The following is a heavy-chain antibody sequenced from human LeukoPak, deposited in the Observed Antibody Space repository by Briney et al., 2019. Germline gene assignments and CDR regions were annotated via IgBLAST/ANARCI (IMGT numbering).Heavy chain of an antibody. CDR3: ARSRYGTTWSSSWEFDY. Sequence: GGSLRLSCAASGFTVSSNYMSWVRQAPGKGLEWVSVIYSGGSTYYADSVKGRFTISRHNSKNTLYLQMNSLRAEDTAVYYCARSRYGTTWSSSWEFDYWGQGTLVTVSS. J-gene: IGHJ4*02. V-gene: IGHV3-53*04. D-gene: IGHD6-13*01. CDR2: IYSGGST. CDR1: GFTVSSNY.